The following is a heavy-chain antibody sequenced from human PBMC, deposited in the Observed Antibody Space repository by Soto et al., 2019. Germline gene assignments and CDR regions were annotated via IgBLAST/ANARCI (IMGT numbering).Heavy chain of an antibody. D-gene: IGHD3-3*01. CDR2: ISGSGGST. CDR1: GFTFSSYA. Sequence: GGSLRLSCAASGFTFSSYAMSWVRQAPGKGLEWVSAISGSGGSTYYADSVKGRFTISRDNSKNTLYLQMNSLRAEDTAVYYCAKDRTPYDFWSGYYKGGPFDYWGQGTLVTVSS. J-gene: IGHJ4*02. CDR3: AKDRTPYDFWSGYYKGGPFDY. V-gene: IGHV3-23*01.